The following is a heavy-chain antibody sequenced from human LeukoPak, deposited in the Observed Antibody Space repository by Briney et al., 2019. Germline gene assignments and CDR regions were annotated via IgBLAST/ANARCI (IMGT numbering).Heavy chain of an antibody. D-gene: IGHD4-17*01. J-gene: IGHJ4*02. CDR3: ARERFYVDGDYVAPYYFDY. CDR1: GGSISSGDYY. V-gene: IGHV4-30-4*01. Sequence: SETLSLTCTVSGGSISSGDYYWSWIRQPPGKGLEWIGYIYYSGSTYYNPSLKSRVTISVDTSKYQFSLKLSSVTAADTALYYCARERFYVDGDYVAPYYFDYWGQGTLVTVSS. CDR2: IYYSGST.